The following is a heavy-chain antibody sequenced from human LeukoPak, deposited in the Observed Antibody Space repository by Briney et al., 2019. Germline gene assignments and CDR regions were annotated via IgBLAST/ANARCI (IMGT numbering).Heavy chain of an antibody. CDR2: ISYDGSNK. CDR1: GSTFSSYA. CDR3: ARDQRLGAPDYMDL. V-gene: IGHV3-30*01. D-gene: IGHD4-11*01. Sequence: GRSLRLSCAASGSTFSSYAMHWVRQAPGKGLEWVAVISYDGSNKYYADSVKGRFTISRDNSKNTLYLQMNSLRAEDTAVYYCARDQRLGAPDYMDLWGQGTPVTVSS. J-gene: IGHJ5*02.